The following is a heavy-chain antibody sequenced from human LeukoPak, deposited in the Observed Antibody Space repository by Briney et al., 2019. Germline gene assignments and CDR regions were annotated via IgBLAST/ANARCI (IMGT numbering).Heavy chain of an antibody. CDR1: GGTFSSYA. Sequence: SVKVSCKASGGTFSSYAISWVRQAPGQGLEWMGGIIPIFGTANYAQKFQGRVTITADESTSTAYMELSSLRSEDTAVYYCARVVGANTKYFDYWGQGTLVTVSS. CDR3: ARVVGANTKYFDY. D-gene: IGHD1-26*01. CDR2: IIPIFGTA. V-gene: IGHV1-69*13. J-gene: IGHJ4*02.